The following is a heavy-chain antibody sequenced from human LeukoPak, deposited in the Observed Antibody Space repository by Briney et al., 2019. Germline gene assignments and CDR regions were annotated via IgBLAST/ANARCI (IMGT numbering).Heavy chain of an antibody. J-gene: IGHJ4*02. CDR2: ISDSGGST. D-gene: IGHD2-2*01. CDR3: ASRPGADIVPLDY. Sequence: GESLRLSCAASGFTFSSYAMSWVRQAPGKGLEWVSSISDSGGSTYYADSEKGRFTISRDNSKNTLYLQMNSLRADETAVYYSASRPGADIVPLDYWGQGTLVTVSS. CDR1: GFTFSSYA. V-gene: IGHV3-23*01.